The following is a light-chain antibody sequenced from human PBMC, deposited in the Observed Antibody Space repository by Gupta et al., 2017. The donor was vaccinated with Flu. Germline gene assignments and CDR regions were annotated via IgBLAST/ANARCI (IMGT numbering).Light chain of an antibody. Sequence: ITCRSSQGLVYSDGNTYLHWFQQRPGQSPRRLIYQVSYRDSGVPDRFSGSGSGNDFTLKISRVEAEDVGIYFCMQGAHWPWAFGQGTTVEIK. CDR1: QGLVYSDGNTY. CDR2: QVS. J-gene: IGKJ1*01. V-gene: IGKV2-30*01. CDR3: MQGAHWPWA.